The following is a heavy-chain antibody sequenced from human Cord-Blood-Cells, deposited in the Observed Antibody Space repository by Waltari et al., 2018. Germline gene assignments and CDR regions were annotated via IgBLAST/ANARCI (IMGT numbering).Heavy chain of an antibody. V-gene: IGHV1-3*01. CDR2: INAGNGNT. CDR1: GYTFTSYA. J-gene: IGHJ3*02. D-gene: IGHD3-3*01. CDR3: AGSTIFGVVINNAFDI. Sequence: QVQLVQSGAEVQKPGASVQVSCKASGYTFTSYALHWVRQAPGQRLEWMGWINAGNGNTKYSQKFQGRVTITRDTSASTAYMELSSLRSEDTAVYYCAGSTIFGVVINNAFDIWGQGTMVTVSS.